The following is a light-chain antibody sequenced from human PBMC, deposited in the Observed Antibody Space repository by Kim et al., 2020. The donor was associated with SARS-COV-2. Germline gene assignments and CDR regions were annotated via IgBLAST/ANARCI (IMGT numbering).Light chain of an antibody. J-gene: IGKJ1*01. CDR2: RTS. CDR3: QQYGSPCT. V-gene: IGKV3-20*01. Sequence: LSPGERATLSCRASQSVSSSYLAWYQQKPEQAPRLVIYRTSSRATGIPDRFSGSGSGTDFSLTISRLQPEDCAVYYCQQYGSPCTFGQGTKVDIK. CDR1: QSVSSSY.